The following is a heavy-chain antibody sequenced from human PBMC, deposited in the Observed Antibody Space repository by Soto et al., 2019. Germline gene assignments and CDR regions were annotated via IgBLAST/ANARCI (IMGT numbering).Heavy chain of an antibody. CDR2: ISGSGGST. Sequence: RGSLRLSCAASGFTFSSYAMSWVRQAPGKGLEWVSAISGSGGSTYYTDSVKGRFTISRDNSKNTLYLQMNSLRAEDTAVYYCAKGPYLRYFDWLLGDDAFDIWGQGTMVTVSS. CDR1: GFTFSSYA. D-gene: IGHD3-9*01. V-gene: IGHV3-23*01. J-gene: IGHJ3*02. CDR3: AKGPYLRYFDWLLGDDAFDI.